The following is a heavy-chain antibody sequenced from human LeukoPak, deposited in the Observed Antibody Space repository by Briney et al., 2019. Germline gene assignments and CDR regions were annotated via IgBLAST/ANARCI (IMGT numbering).Heavy chain of an antibody. V-gene: IGHV3-30*18. J-gene: IGHJ4*02. CDR1: GFTFNNYG. CDR2: ISYDGRNK. D-gene: IGHD2-2*01. CDR3: AKGPLRGTAAAIDY. Sequence: GKSLSLSCAASGFTFNNYGMHWVRQAPGKGLEWAAVISYDGRNKHYPDSVKGRFTISRDISTDTLWLQMDSLRTEDTAVYYCAKGPLRGTAAAIDYWGQGTLVTVSS.